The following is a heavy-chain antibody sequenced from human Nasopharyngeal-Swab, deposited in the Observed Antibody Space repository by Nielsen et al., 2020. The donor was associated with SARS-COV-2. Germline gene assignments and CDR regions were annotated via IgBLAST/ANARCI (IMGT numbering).Heavy chain of an antibody. CDR2: IWNDGSNK. D-gene: IGHD1-26*01. CDR3: ARDPYYSGSYIGYYYYYMDV. V-gene: IGHV3-33*01. J-gene: IGHJ6*03. Sequence: VRQMPGKGLEWVAVIWNDGSNKYYADSVKGRFTISRDNSKNTLYLQMNRLRAEDTAAYYCARDPYYSGSYIGYYYYYMDVWGKGTTVTVSS.